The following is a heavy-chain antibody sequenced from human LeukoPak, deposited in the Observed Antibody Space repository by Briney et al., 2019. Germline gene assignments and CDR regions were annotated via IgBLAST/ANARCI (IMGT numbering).Heavy chain of an antibody. V-gene: IGHV6-1*01. J-gene: IGHJ4*02. CDR3: ARDVGTTGWHTFDY. Sequence: SQTLSLTCAISGDSVSSNNGAWNWIRQSPSRGLEWLGRTYYRSKWYNDYAESLISRITISPVTSENQFSLQLYSVTPEDMAVYYCARDVGTTGWHTFDYWGQGTLVTVSS. CDR1: GDSVSSNNGA. D-gene: IGHD3-9*01. CDR2: TYYRSKWYN.